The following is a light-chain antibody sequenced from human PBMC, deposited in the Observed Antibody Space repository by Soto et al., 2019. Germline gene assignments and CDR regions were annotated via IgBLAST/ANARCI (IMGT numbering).Light chain of an antibody. J-gene: IGLJ2*01. V-gene: IGLV2-14*01. CDR1: SSDVGGYNY. CDR2: DVS. Sequence: QSALTQPASVSGSPGQSITISCTGTSSDVGGYNYVSWYQQHPGKAPKLMIYDVSNRPSGVSNNFSGSRSGNTASLTISGLQAEDEADYYCSSYTSSSTLVFGGGTKVTVL. CDR3: SSYTSSSTLV.